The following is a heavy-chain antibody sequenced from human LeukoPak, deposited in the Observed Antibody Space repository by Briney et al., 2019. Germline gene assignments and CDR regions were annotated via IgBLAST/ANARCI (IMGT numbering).Heavy chain of an antibody. CDR3: ARGPDCGGDCYHFDY. D-gene: IGHD2-21*02. J-gene: IGHJ4*02. V-gene: IGHV3-23*01. CDR2: ISGSGGKT. Sequence: GGSLRLSFAASGFPFSSYAMSRVRPAPGKGLEWVSGISGSGGKTYYADSVKGRLTISRDNSKNTLYLQMNSLRAEDTAVYYCARGPDCGGDCYHFDYWGQGTLVTVSS. CDR1: GFPFSSYA.